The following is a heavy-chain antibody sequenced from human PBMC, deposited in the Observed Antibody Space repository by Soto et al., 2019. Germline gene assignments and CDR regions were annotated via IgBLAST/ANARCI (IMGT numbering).Heavy chain of an antibody. CDR3: AREPNNYDFWSGYLRGGYYYGMDV. V-gene: IGHV1-18*01. CDR2: ISAYNGNT. D-gene: IGHD3-3*01. Sequence: QVQLVQSGAEVKKPGASGKVSCKASGYTFTSYGISWVLQAPGQGLEWMGWISAYNGNTNYAQKLKGRVTMTTDTSTSTAYMELRSLRSDDTAVYYCAREPNNYDFWSGYLRGGYYYGMDVWGQGTKVTVSS. CDR1: GYTFTSYG. J-gene: IGHJ6*02.